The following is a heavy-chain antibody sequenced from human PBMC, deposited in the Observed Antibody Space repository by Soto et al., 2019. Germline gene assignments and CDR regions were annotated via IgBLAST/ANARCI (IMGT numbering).Heavy chain of an antibody. Sequence: PSETLSLTCTVSGGSVSNDNYFWTWIRQPPGKGLEWIGYIYYSGSTNYNPALKSRVTISIDTSNKQFSLKLSSVTAADTAVYYCARDRHYFDSSGYYYHLDSWGQGTLVTVSS. D-gene: IGHD3-22*01. V-gene: IGHV4-61*01. CDR1: GGSVSNDNYF. CDR3: ARDRHYFDSSGYYYHLDS. CDR2: IYYSGST. J-gene: IGHJ4*02.